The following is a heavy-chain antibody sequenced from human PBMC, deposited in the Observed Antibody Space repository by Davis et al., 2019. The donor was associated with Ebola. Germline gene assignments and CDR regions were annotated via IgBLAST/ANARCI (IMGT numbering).Heavy chain of an antibody. CDR3: ARGTGYGGNYHYGMDV. V-gene: IGHV4-39*07. CDR2: ISYSGST. CDR1: NASVSRSPYH. D-gene: IGHD4-23*01. Sequence: MPGGSLRLSCTVSNASVSRSPYHWGWIRQTPGKGLEWIGSISYSGSTFYNPSLKSRVTMSVDTSKNQFSLRLSSVTAADTAVYYCARGTGYGGNYHYGMDVWGKGTTVTVSS. J-gene: IGHJ6*04.